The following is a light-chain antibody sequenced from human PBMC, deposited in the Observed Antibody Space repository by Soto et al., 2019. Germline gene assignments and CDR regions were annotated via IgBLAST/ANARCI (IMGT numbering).Light chain of an antibody. CDR3: TQYNEGPPT. CDR2: GAS. CDR1: QSVRSN. V-gene: IGKV3-15*01. Sequence: EIVMTQSPATLSASPGERATLSCRASQSVRSNLAWYQQKPGQAPRLLIYGASTRATGIPARFSGSGSGKEFTLSIGSLQSEDYAVYYCTQYNEGPPTFGQVIKVEI. J-gene: IGKJ1*01.